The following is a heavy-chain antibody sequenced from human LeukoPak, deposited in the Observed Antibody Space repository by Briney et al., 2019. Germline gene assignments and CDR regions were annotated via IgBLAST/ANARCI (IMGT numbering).Heavy chain of an antibody. D-gene: IGHD3-22*01. V-gene: IGHV1-2*02. J-gene: IGHJ4*02. CDR2: INPNSGGT. CDR3: ARDYYESSGYFGY. Sequence: ASVKVSCKASGYTFTGYYMHWVREAPGQGLDWMGWINPNSGGTNYAQKFQGRVTMTRDTSISTAYMELSRLRSDDTAVYHCARDYYESSGYFGYWGQGTLVTVSS. CDR1: GYTFTGYY.